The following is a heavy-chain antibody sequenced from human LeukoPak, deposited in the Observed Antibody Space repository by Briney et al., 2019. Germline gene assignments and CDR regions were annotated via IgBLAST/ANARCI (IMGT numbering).Heavy chain of an antibody. CDR2: IYYSGST. Sequence: PSETLSLTCTVSGGSISSYYWSRIRQPPGKGLEGIGYIYYSGSTNYNPSLKSRVTISVDTSKNQFSLKLSSVPAADTAVYYCARDGSGRARYFDYWGQGTLVTVSS. J-gene: IGHJ4*02. D-gene: IGHD6-19*01. CDR3: ARDGSGRARYFDY. CDR1: GGSISSYY. V-gene: IGHV4-59*01.